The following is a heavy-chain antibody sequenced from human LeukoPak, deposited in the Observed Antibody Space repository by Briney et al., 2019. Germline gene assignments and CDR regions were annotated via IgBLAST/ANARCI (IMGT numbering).Heavy chain of an antibody. Sequence: SSQTLSLTCTVSGGSISSGSYYWSWIRQPAGKGLEWIGRIYTSGSTNYNPSLKSRVTISVDTSKNQFSLKLSSVTAADTAVYYCARGERWLQLANWGQGTLVTVSS. D-gene: IGHD5-24*01. CDR3: ARGERWLQLAN. CDR1: GGSISSGSYY. J-gene: IGHJ4*02. CDR2: IYTSGST. V-gene: IGHV4-61*02.